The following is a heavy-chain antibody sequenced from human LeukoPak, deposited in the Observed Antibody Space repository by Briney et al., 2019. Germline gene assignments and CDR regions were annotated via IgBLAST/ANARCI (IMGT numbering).Heavy chain of an antibody. Sequence: GGSLRLSCAASGFTFSSYSMNWVRQAPGKGLEWVSSISSSSSYIYYADSVKGRFTISRDNAKNSLYLQMNRRRAEDTAVYYCAGVDAAMGTGTLDYWGQGTLVTVSS. D-gene: IGHD5-18*01. J-gene: IGHJ4*02. V-gene: IGHV3-21*01. CDR3: AGVDAAMGTGTLDY. CDR2: ISSSSSYI. CDR1: GFTFSSYS.